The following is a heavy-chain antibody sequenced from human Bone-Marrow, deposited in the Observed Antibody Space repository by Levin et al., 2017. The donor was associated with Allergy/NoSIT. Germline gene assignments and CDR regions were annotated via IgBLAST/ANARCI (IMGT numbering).Heavy chain of an antibody. Sequence: LSLPCAASGFIFSNYWMHWARQAPGKGLMWVSRINLDGSITTYADSLRGRFTISRDSARNTLYLQMNSLTADDTAVYFCGRGGLEPVDFWGQGSLVTVSS. D-gene: IGHD3/OR15-3a*01. CDR3: GRGGLEPVDF. CDR1: GFIFSNYW. V-gene: IGHV3-74*01. J-gene: IGHJ4*02. CDR2: INLDGSIT.